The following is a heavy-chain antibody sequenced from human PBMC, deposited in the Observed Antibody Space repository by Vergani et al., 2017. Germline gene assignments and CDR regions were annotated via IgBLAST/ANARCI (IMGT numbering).Heavy chain of an antibody. CDR1: GFRFSSYG. CDR2: IWYDGSNK. V-gene: IGHV3-33*01. Sequence: QVQLVESGGGVVQPGRSLRLSCAASGFRFSSYGMNWVRQAPGKGLEWVAVIWYDGSNKYYADSVKGRFTISRDNSQNTVNLQMNSLRVDDTAVYYCAIVLGGCNSISVSYYIDLWGKGTTVTV. CDR3: AIVLGGCNSISVSYYIDL. D-gene: IGHD2/OR15-2a*01. J-gene: IGHJ6*03.